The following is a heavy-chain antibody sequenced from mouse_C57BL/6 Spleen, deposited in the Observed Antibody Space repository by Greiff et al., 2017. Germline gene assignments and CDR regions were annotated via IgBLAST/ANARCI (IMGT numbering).Heavy chain of an antibody. J-gene: IGHJ4*01. Sequence: EVQLQQSGPELVKPGASVKISCKASGYTFTDYYMNWVKQSHGKSLEWIGDINPNNGGTSYNQKFKGKATLTVDKSSSTAYMELRSLTSEDSAVYYCARLATVVATYYAMDYWGQGTSVTVSS. CDR1: GYTFTDYY. CDR3: ARLATVVATYYAMDY. D-gene: IGHD1-1*01. V-gene: IGHV1-26*01. CDR2: INPNNGGT.